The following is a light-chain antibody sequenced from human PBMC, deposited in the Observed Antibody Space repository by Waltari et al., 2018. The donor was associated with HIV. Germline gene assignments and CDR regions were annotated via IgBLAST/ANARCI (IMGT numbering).Light chain of an antibody. V-gene: IGLV3-21*02. CDR1: NLGSKS. CDR2: DFD. CDR3: QVWDNDSDNHWV. J-gene: IGLJ3*02. Sequence: YVLTQPRSMSVAPRQTARFTCGGNNLGSKSVHWYQQKPGQAPLLVLYDFDDRRSGIPDRFSGSISGNTATLIISRVEAGDEADYYCQVWDNDSDNHWVFGRGTKLTVL.